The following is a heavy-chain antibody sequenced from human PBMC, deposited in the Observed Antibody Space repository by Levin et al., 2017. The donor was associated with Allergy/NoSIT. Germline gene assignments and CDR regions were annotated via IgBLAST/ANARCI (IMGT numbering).Heavy chain of an antibody. CDR1: GFTFTNAW. CDR2: IKKRSDGGTT. Sequence: PGGSLRLSCAVSGFTFTNAWMTWVRQAPGKGLEWVGRIKKRSDGGTTDYAAPVKGRFTISRDDSKNTLYLQMNSLKTEDTAVYYCTTRRNPYYYGSGSYQYYFDYWGQGTLVTVSS. V-gene: IGHV3-15*01. CDR3: TTRRNPYYYGSGSYQYYFDY. J-gene: IGHJ4*02. D-gene: IGHD3-10*01.